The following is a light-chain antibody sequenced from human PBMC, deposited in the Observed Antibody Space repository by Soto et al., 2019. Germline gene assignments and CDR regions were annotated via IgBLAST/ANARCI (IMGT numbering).Light chain of an antibody. V-gene: IGKV1-39*01. J-gene: IGKJ2*01. Sequence: DIQMTQYPSSLSMSVGDRVTITCRASQNIGTSLNWYQMKLGRAPKLLIYSASTLQSGAPSRFSGGGSGTDFTLTINSLQPEDFATYSCQQSYNAPYTFGQGTMLEIK. CDR3: QQSYNAPYT. CDR1: QNIGTS. CDR2: SAS.